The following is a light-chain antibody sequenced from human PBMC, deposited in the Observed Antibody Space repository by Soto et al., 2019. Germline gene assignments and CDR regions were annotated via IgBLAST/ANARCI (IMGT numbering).Light chain of an antibody. V-gene: IGKV3-20*01. CDR3: HQCSHSPLT. CDR1: HSVTYDF. CDR2: DAV. J-gene: IGKJ1*01. Sequence: EIVLTQSPATLSLSPGERATLSCRASHSVTYDFLAWYQQKPGQPPRLIIEDAVDRATGVPDRFIGSGSGTDFTLTISRLEPEDFAVYYCHQCSHSPLTFGQGTKVEIK.